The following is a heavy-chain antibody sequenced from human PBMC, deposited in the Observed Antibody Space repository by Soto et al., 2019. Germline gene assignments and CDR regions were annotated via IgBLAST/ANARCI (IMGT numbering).Heavy chain of an antibody. CDR3: ARVHVMVVAGSTFDY. CDR2: IYHGGTT. D-gene: IGHD6-19*01. Sequence: SETLSLTCTVSGGSIRNGDYYWAWIRQPPGKGPEWIASIYHGGTTFYNPSLKSRITISVDTSNNQFSLKLTSVTAADTAVYYCARVHVMVVAGSTFDYWGHGTLVTVSS. V-gene: IGHV4-38-2*02. CDR1: GGSIRNGDYY. J-gene: IGHJ4*01.